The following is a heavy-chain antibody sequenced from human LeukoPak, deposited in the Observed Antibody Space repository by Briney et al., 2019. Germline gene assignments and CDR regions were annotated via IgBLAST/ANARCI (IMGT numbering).Heavy chain of an antibody. D-gene: IGHD3-16*01. CDR1: GFTFSSYA. Sequence: GGSLRLSCAASGFTFSSYAMHWVRQAPGKGLEYVSSISSNGGSTYYANSVKGRFTISRDNSKNTLYLHMGSLRAEDMAVYYCARVGGIKLTDYYFDSWGQGTLVIVSS. CDR2: ISSNGGST. V-gene: IGHV3-64*01. J-gene: IGHJ4*02. CDR3: ARVGGIKLTDYYFDS.